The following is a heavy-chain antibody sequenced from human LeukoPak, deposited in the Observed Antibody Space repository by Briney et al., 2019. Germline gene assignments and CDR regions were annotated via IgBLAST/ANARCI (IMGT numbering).Heavy chain of an antibody. CDR3: ATLLGETHFFDY. CDR2: FDPEDGET. J-gene: IGHJ4*02. Sequence: ASVKVSCKVSGTYTLIELSMHWVRQAPGKGLEWMRGFDPEDGETIYAQKFKGRVAMTEDTSTDTAYMDLSSLRSEDTAVYYCATLLGETHFFDYWGQGTLVTVSS. D-gene: IGHD1-26*01. V-gene: IGHV1-24*01. CDR1: GTYTLIELS.